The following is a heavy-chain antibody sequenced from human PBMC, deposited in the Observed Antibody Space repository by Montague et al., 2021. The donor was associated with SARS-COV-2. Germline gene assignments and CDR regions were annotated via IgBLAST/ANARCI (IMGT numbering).Heavy chain of an antibody. CDR3: ASHQGDGSLYVMDV. CDR2: IYYSGST. J-gene: IGHJ6*02. CDR1: GGSISSYS. D-gene: IGHD5-24*01. V-gene: IGHV4-59*01. Sequence: SETLSLTCTVSGGSISSYSWSWIRQSPGKGLEWIGYIYYSGSTNYNPSLKSRVTILVDTFKNQFSLKLSSVTAADTAVYYCASHQGDGSLYVMDVWGQGTTVTVSS.